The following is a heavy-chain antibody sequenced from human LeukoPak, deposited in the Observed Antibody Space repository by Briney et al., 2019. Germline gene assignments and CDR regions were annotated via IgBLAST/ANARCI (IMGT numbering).Heavy chain of an antibody. CDR3: AAERLGSYYKFNNWFDP. CDR2: MYYGEST. D-gene: IGHD3-10*01. CDR1: GDSITTRGFY. J-gene: IGHJ5*02. Sequence: SETLSLTCSVSGDSITTRGFYWGWIRQSPGKGLEWVGTMYYGESTYYNPSLKSRVTISVDTSRNQFSLKLSSVTAADTAVYYCAAERLGSYYKFNNWFDPWGQGTLVTVSS. V-gene: IGHV4-39*01.